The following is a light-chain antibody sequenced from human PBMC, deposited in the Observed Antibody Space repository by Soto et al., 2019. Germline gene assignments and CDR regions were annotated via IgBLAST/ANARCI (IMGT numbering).Light chain of an antibody. Sequence: DIQMTQSPSALSASVGDTVTVTCRASQAIGNHLAWFQQQPGKVPQRLIFSVSTLQIGAPSRFSGSGSETHFTLTITNLQPEHFARYFCLQHYTYPPTFCGG. J-gene: IGKJ4*01. CDR1: QAIGNH. CDR2: SVS. V-gene: IGKV1-17*03. CDR3: LQHYTYPPT.